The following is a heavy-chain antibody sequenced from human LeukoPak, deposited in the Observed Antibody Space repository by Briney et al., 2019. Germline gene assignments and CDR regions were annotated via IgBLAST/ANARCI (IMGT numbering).Heavy chain of an antibody. V-gene: IGHV4-59*08. CDR1: GGSISSYY. D-gene: IGHD6-13*01. Sequence: PSETLSLTCTVSGGSISSYYWSWIRQPPGKGLEWIGYIYYSGSTNYNPSLKSRVTISVDTSKNQFSLKLSSVTAADTAVYYCARSSPHSSSWYDAFDIWGQGTMVTVSS. CDR2: IYYSGST. CDR3: ARSSPHSSSWYDAFDI. J-gene: IGHJ3*02.